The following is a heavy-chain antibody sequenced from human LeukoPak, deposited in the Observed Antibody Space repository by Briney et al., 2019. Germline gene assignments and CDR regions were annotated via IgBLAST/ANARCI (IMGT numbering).Heavy chain of an antibody. CDR3: ARRRSAYYYDYVWGSYRYGAFDI. J-gene: IGHJ3*02. V-gene: IGHV5-51*01. CDR2: IYPGDSDT. Sequence: GESLKISCTASGYSFTTYWIGWVRQMPGEGLEWMGIIYPGDSDTRYSPSFQGQVTISADKSISTAYLQWSSLKASDTAMYYCARRRSAYYYDYVWGSYRYGAFDIWGQGTMVTVSS. CDR1: GYSFTTYW. D-gene: IGHD3-16*02.